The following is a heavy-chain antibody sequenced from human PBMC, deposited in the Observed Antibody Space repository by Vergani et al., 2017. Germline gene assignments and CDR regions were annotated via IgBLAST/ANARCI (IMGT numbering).Heavy chain of an antibody. CDR1: GFTFSSHG. CDR3: AKAPDNGVCDY. D-gene: IGHD2-8*01. J-gene: IGHJ4*02. V-gene: IGHV3-30*18. CDR2: ISYDGSNK. Sequence: QVQLVESGGGVVQPGRSLRLSCAASGFTFSSHGVHWVRQASGKGLEWVAVISYDGSNKYYADSVKGRFTISRDNSKNTLYLQMNSLRAEDTAVYYCAKAPDNGVCDYWGQGTLVTVSS.